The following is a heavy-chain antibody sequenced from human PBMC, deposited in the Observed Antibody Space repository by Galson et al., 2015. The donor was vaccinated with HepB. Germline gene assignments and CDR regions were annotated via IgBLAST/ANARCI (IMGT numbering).Heavy chain of an antibody. J-gene: IGHJ4*02. CDR1: GFTFSSYS. Sequence: SLRLSCAASGFTFSSYSMSWVRQAPGKGLEWVSAISGSGGSTYYADSVKGRFTISRDNSKNTLYLQMNSLRAEDTAVYYCAKGSWIQLCPIDYWGQGTLVTVSS. D-gene: IGHD5-18*01. CDR2: ISGSGGST. CDR3: AKGSWIQLCPIDY. V-gene: IGHV3-23*01.